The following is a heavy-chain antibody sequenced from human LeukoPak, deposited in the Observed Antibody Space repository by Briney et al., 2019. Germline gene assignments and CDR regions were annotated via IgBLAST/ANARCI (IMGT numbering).Heavy chain of an antibody. CDR1: GFTFSSYW. D-gene: IGHD4-17*01. V-gene: IGHV3-7*03. Sequence: GGSLKLSCKASGFTFSSYWMSWVRQAPGKGLEWVANIKQDGSEKYYVDSVKGRFTISRDNAKNSLYLQMNSLRAEDTAVYYCARGQTTVTNWGQGTLVTVSS. J-gene: IGHJ4*02. CDR3: ARGQTTVTN. CDR2: IKQDGSEK.